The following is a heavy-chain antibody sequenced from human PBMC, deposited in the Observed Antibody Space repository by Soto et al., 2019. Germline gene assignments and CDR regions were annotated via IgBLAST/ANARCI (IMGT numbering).Heavy chain of an antibody. CDR2: IIPIFGTA. CDR1: GVTFSSYA. J-gene: IGHJ4*02. CDR3: ARDRGSSGSGGITG. V-gene: IGHV1-69*13. D-gene: IGHD6-19*01. Sequence: GASVKVSCKASGVTFSSYAISWVRQAPGQGLEWMGWIIPIFGTANYAQKFQGRVTITADESTSTAYMELRSLRSDDTAVYYCARDRGSSGSGGITGWGQGTLVTVSS.